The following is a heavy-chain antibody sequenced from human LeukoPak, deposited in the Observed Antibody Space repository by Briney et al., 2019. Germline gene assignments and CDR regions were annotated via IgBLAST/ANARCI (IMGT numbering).Heavy chain of an antibody. V-gene: IGHV1-69*05. CDR2: IIPIFGTA. CDR1: GGTFSSYA. J-gene: IGHJ4*02. CDR3: ARNPYDILTGYGYYFDY. D-gene: IGHD3-9*01. Sequence: SVKVSCKASGGTFSSYAISWVRQAPGQGLGWMGRIIPIFGTANYAQKFQGRVTITTDESTSTAYMELSSLRSEDTAVYYCARNPYDILTGYGYYFDYWVQGTLVTVSS.